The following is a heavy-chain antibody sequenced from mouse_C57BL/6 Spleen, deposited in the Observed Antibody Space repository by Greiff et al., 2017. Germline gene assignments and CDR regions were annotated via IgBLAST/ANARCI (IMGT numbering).Heavy chain of an antibody. CDR2: IHPKSGST. CDR1: GYTFTSYW. J-gene: IGHJ4*01. V-gene: IGHV1-64*01. Sequence: QVQLKQPGAELVKPGASVKLSCKASGYTFTSYWMHWVKQRPGQGLEWIGMIHPKSGSTNYNEKFNSKATLTVDKSSSTAYMQLSSLTSEDSAVYYCARWLRDAMDYWGQGTSVTVSS. CDR3: ARWLRDAMDY. D-gene: IGHD2-2*01.